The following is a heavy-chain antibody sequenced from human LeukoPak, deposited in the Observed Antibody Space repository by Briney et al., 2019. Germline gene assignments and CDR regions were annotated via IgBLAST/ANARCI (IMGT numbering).Heavy chain of an antibody. V-gene: IGHV4-34*01. CDR1: GGSFSGYY. CDR3: ARHALMVVREVVDAFDI. J-gene: IGHJ3*02. CDR2: INHSGST. D-gene: IGHD3-10*01. Sequence: SETLSLTCAVYGGSFSGYYWSWIRQPPGKGLEWIGEINHSGSTNYNPSLKSRVTISVDTSKNQFSLKLSSVTAADTAVYYCARHALMVVREVVDAFDIWGQGTMVTVSS.